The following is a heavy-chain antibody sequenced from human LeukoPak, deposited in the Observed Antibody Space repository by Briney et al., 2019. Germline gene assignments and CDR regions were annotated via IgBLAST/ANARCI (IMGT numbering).Heavy chain of an antibody. J-gene: IGHJ4*02. V-gene: IGHV3-74*01. CDR1: GFTFSTYW. CDR3: ARGSTMAAAALDY. CDR2: INSGGSSA. D-gene: IGHD6-13*01. Sequence: GGSLRLSCAASGFTFSTYWMHWVRQVPGKGLVWVSHINSGGSSARYADPVKGRFTISRDNAKNTVYLQMNSLRGEDTAVYYCARGSTMAAAALDYWGQGTLVTVSS.